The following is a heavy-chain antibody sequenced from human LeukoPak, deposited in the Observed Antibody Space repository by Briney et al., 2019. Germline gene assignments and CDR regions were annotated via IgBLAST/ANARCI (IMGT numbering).Heavy chain of an antibody. Sequence: GGSLRLSCAASGFTFSNHGMHWVRQAPGKGLGWVAFIRYDGTNKFYADSVKGRFTISRDNSKNTVYLQMNSLSTEDTAVYYCARRGYSYGIGGLDMWGQGTMVTVSS. V-gene: IGHV3-30*02. D-gene: IGHD5-18*01. CDR1: GFTFSNHG. CDR2: IRYDGTNK. CDR3: ARRGYSYGIGGLDM. J-gene: IGHJ3*02.